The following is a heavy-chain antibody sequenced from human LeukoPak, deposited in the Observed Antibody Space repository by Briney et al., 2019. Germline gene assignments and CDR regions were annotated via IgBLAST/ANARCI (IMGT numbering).Heavy chain of an antibody. CDR1: GFTFSSYS. J-gene: IGHJ5*02. CDR2: ISSSSSYI. V-gene: IGHV3-21*01. CDR3: ARDWGSSWYEDWFDP. D-gene: IGHD6-13*01. Sequence: GGSLRLSCAASGFTFSSYSMNWVRQAPGKGLEWVSSISSSSSYIYYADSVKGRFTISRDNAKSSLYLQMNSLRAEDTAVYYCARDWGSSWYEDWFDPWGQGTLVTVSS.